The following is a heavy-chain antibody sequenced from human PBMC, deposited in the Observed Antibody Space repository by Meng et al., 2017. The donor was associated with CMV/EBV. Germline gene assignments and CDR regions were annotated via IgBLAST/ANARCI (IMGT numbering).Heavy chain of an antibody. V-gene: IGHV4-39*07. CDR2: IYYSGST. CDR3: ARVLSLVAAAGPYYFDY. D-gene: IGHD6-13*01. CDR1: GGSISSSSYY. Sequence: GSLRLSCTVSGGSISSSSYYWGWIRQPPGKGLEWIGSIYYSGSTYYNPSLKSRVTISVDTSKNQFSLKLSSVTAADTAVYYCARVLSLVAAAGPYYFDYWGQGTLVTRLL. J-gene: IGHJ4*02.